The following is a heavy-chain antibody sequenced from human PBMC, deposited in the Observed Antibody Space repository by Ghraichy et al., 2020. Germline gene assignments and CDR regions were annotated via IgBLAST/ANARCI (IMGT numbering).Heavy chain of an antibody. CDR1: GFTFDNHA. CDR2: ISGDGVNT. V-gene: IGHV3-43*02. Sequence: RGSLRLSCEVSGFTFDNHAMHWVRQVPGKGLEWVSLISGDGVNTYYGDSVKGRFTISRDNNKNSLFLQMNRLTTDDTALYYCAKGSFCTGGSCYAETGEYYGVDVWGQGTTVTVSS. CDR3: AKGSFCTGGSCYAETGEYYGVDV. J-gene: IGHJ6*02. D-gene: IGHD2-15*01.